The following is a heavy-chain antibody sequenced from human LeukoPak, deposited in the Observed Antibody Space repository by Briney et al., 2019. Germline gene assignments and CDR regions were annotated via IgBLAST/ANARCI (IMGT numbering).Heavy chain of an antibody. D-gene: IGHD3-3*01. CDR1: GFTFSSYA. CDR2: ISYDGSNK. CDR3: ARDSDYDFWSGELMGYYGMDV. Sequence: GGSLRLSCAASGFTFSSYAMHWVRQAPGKGLEWVAVISYDGSNKYYADSVKGRFTISRDNSKNTLYLQMNSLRAEDTAVYYCARDSDYDFWSGELMGYYGMDVWGQGTTVTVSS. V-gene: IGHV3-30*14. J-gene: IGHJ6*02.